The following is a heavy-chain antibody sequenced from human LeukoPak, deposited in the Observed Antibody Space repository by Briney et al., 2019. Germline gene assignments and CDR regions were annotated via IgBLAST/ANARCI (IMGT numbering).Heavy chain of an antibody. CDR3: ARGRSLTWIQLWYQYDY. Sequence: ASVKVSCKASGYTFTSYDINWVRQATGQGLEWMGWVNPNSGNTGYAQKFQGRVTITRNTSISTAYMELSSLRSEDTAVYYCARGRSLTWIQLWYQYDYWGQGTLVTVSS. CDR1: GYTFTSYD. V-gene: IGHV1-8*03. CDR2: VNPNSGNT. D-gene: IGHD5-18*01. J-gene: IGHJ4*02.